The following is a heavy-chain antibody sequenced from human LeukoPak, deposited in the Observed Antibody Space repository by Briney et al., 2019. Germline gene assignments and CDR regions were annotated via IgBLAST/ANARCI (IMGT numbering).Heavy chain of an antibody. Sequence: PGGSLRLSCAASGFTFDDYAMHWVRQAPGKGLEWVSLISGDGGSTYYADSVKGRFTISRDNSKNSLYLQMNSLRTEDTALYYCAKDGGPSDWLLYDYYYYGMDVWGQGTTVTVSS. CDR2: ISGDGGST. CDR3: AKDGGPSDWLLYDYYYYGMDV. CDR1: GFTFDDYA. J-gene: IGHJ6*02. V-gene: IGHV3-43*02. D-gene: IGHD3-9*01.